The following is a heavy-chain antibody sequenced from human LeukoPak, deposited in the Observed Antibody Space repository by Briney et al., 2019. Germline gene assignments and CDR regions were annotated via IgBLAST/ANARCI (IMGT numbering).Heavy chain of an antibody. CDR2: IRYDGSNK. D-gene: IGHD3-22*01. CDR3: ARDILDSSGYSGAFDI. Sequence: GALRLSCAASGFTFSSYGMHWVRQAPGKGLEWVAFIRYDGSNKYYADSVKGRFTISRDNSKNTLYLQMNSLRAEDTAVYYCARDILDSSGYSGAFDIWGQGTMVTVSS. V-gene: IGHV3-30*02. J-gene: IGHJ3*02. CDR1: GFTFSSYG.